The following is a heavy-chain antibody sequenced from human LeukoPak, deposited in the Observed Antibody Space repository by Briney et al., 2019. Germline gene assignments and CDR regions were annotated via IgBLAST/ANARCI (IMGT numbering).Heavy chain of an antibody. CDR2: IDGSGDNT. J-gene: IGHJ4*02. D-gene: IGHD4-17*01. Sequence: GGSLRLSCPASGLTFRNFAMTWVRQTPGKGLEWVSTIDGSGDNTYFADSVKGRFTISRDNSKSTLYLQMTSLRAEDTAIYYCAKDYGDLPIDYWDQGTLVTVSS. CDR3: AKDYGDLPIDY. V-gene: IGHV3-23*01. CDR1: GLTFRNFA.